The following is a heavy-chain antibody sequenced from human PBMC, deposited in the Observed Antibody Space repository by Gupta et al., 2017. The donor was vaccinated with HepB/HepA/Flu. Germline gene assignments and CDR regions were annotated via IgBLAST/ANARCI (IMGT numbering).Heavy chain of an antibody. J-gene: IGHJ6*02. CDR1: GFTFTSYG. V-gene: IGHV3-30*18. D-gene: IGHD6-13*01. CDR3: AKNQQLVISYGMDV. Sequence: QVQLVESGGGVVQPGRSLRLSCAASGFTFTSYGMHWVRQVPGKGLEWVAVISYDGSSQYYADSVKGRFTISRDNSKNTLYLQMNSLRAEDTAVYYCAKNQQLVISYGMDVWGQGTTVTVSS. CDR2: ISYDGSSQ.